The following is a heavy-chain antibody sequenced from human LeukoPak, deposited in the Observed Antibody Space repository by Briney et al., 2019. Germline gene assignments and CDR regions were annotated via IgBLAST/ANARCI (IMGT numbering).Heavy chain of an antibody. J-gene: IGHJ3*02. CDR2: ISYDGSNN. D-gene: IGHD1-26*01. Sequence: GGSLRLSCAASGFTFSTYAMHWVRQAPGKGLEWVAVISYDGSNNYYADSVKGRFTISRDNSKNKLYLQMNSLRAGVTAVYYCASLWELLYAFDIWGQGTMVTVSS. V-gene: IGHV3-30-3*01. CDR1: GFTFSTYA. CDR3: ASLWELLYAFDI.